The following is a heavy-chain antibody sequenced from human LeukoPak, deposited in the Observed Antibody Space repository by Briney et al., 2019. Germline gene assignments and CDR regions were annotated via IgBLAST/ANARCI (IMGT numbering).Heavy chain of an antibody. CDR1: GFTFSSYW. D-gene: IGHD3-10*01. Sequence: TGGSLRLSCAASGFTFSSYWMHWVRQAPGKGLVWVSRINSDGSSTSYADSVKGRFTISRDNAKNTLYLQMNSLRAEDTAVYYCARRGITMVRGVRLPPFDPWGQGTLVTVSS. CDR2: INSDGSST. V-gene: IGHV3-74*01. CDR3: ARRGITMVRGVRLPPFDP. J-gene: IGHJ5*02.